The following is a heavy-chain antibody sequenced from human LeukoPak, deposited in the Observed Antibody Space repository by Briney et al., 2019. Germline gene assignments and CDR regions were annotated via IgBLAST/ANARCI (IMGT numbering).Heavy chain of an antibody. D-gene: IGHD5-24*01. CDR1: GFTFSSYA. Sequence: GGSLRLSCAASGFTFSSYAMHWVRQAPGKGLEWVAVISYDGSNKYYADSVKGRFTISRDNAKNSLYLQMNSLRAEDTAVYYCARGWLQSPFDYWGQGTLVTVSS. CDR3: ARGWLQSPFDY. V-gene: IGHV3-30-3*01. J-gene: IGHJ4*02. CDR2: ISYDGSNK.